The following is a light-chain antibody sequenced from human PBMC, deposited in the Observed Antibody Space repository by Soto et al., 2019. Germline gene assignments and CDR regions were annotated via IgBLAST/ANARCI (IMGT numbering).Light chain of an antibody. CDR3: CSYVGATTYV. CDR1: SGDIGTYNL. Sequence: QSALTQPASVSGSPGQSITVSCIGTSGDIGTYNLVSWYQQYPGKAPQLMIFEVNKRPSGVSNRFSGSNSGSTASLTISGLQAEDEADYYCCSYVGATTYVFGTGTKLTVL. V-gene: IGLV2-23*02. CDR2: EVN. J-gene: IGLJ1*01.